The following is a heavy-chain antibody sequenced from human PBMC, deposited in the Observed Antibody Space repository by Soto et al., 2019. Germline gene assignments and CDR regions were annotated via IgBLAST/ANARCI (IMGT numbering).Heavy chain of an antibody. J-gene: IGHJ3*01. D-gene: IGHD3-9*01. Sequence: GGSLRLSCAASGFIFDDFAMHWVRQVPGKGLEWVSGISLNSGTIGYADSVKGRFTISRDNAKNSLYLQMNSLRAEDTALYYCAKRGIDSAFDFWGLGTMVTVSS. CDR2: ISLNSGTI. V-gene: IGHV3-9*01. CDR1: GFIFDDFA. CDR3: AKRGIDSAFDF.